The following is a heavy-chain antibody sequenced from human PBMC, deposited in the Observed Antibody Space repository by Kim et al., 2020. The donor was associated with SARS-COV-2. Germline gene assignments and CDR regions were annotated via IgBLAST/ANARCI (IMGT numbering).Heavy chain of an antibody. CDR1: GFTFGDYA. D-gene: IGHD3-3*01. CDR2: IRSKAYGGTT. J-gene: IGHJ4*02. CDR3: TRGMENYDFWSGYYIDAPGY. Sequence: GGSLRLSCTASGFTFGDYAMSWFRQAPGKGLEWVGFIRSKAYGGTTEYAASVKGRFTISRDDSKSIAYLQMNSLKTEDTAVYYCTRGMENYDFWSGYYIDAPGYWGQGTLVTVSS. V-gene: IGHV3-49*03.